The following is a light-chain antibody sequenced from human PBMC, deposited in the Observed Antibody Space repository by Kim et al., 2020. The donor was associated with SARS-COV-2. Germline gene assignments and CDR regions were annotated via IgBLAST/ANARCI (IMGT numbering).Light chain of an antibody. CDR2: GKN. J-gene: IGLJ2*01. CDR3: GSRDTNHNVI. V-gene: IGLV3-19*01. Sequence: VALGQTVRITWQGDSLRSYYATWYQQRPGQAPMLVIYGKNNRPSEIPDRFSGSSSGNTASLTITGAQAEDEADYYCGSRDTNHNVIFGGGTQLTVL. CDR1: SLRSYY.